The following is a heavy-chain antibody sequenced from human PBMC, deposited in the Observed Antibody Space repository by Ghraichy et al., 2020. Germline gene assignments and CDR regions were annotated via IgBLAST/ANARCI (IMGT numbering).Heavy chain of an antibody. J-gene: IGHJ4*02. V-gene: IGHV3-23*01. Sequence: GGSQRLSCAASGFTFSSYAMSWVRQAPGKGLEWVSAISGSGGSTYYTDSVKGRFTISRDNSKNTLYLQMNSLRAEDTAVYYCAKGDEVGYYYGSGSYNYWGQGTLVTVSS. CDR2: ISGSGGST. CDR1: GFTFSSYA. CDR3: AKGDEVGYYYGSGSYNY. D-gene: IGHD3-10*01.